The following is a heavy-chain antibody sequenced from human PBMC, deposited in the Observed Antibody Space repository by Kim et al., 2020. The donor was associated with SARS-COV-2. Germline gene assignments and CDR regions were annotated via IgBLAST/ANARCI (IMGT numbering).Heavy chain of an antibody. CDR2: INHSGST. CDR1: GGSFSGYY. CDR3: ARGDWFDP. Sequence: SETLSLTCAVYGGSFSGYYWSWIRQPPGKGLEWIGEINHSGSTNYNPSLKSRVTISVDTSKNQFSLKLSSVTAADTAVYYCARGDWFDPWGQGTLVTVSS. J-gene: IGHJ5*02. V-gene: IGHV4-34*01.